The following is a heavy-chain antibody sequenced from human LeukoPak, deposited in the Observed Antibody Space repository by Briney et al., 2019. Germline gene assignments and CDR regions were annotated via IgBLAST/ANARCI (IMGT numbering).Heavy chain of an antibody. CDR2: IYYSGST. Sequence: SETLSLTCAVYGGSFSGYYWSWIRQPPGKGLEWIGYIYYSGSTNYNPSLKSRVTISVDMSKNQFSLKLSSVTAADTAVYYCARESVYSGRYYAFDIWGQGTMVTVSS. CDR1: GGSFSGYY. D-gene: IGHD1-26*01. V-gene: IGHV4-59*01. CDR3: ARESVYSGRYYAFDI. J-gene: IGHJ3*02.